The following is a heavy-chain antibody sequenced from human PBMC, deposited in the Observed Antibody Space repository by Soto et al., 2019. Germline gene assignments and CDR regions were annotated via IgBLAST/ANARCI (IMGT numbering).Heavy chain of an antibody. V-gene: IGHV1-2*02. CDR1: GYTFTGYY. Sequence: ASVKVSCKASGYTFTGYYMHWVRQAPGQGLEWMGWINPNSGGTNYAQKFQGRVTMTRDTSISTAYMELSRLRSDDTAAYYCARVVPAAMAVAGPLVPGWGQGTMVTVSS. CDR3: ARVVPAAMAVAGPLVPG. CDR2: INPNSGGT. D-gene: IGHD2-2*01. J-gene: IGHJ3*01.